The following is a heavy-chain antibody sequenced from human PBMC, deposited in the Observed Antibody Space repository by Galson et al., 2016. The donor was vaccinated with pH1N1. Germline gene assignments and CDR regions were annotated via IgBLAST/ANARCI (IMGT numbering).Heavy chain of an antibody. CDR1: GYIFTSQW. CDR3: ARQNDYGDYRGDAFDI. J-gene: IGHJ3*02. D-gene: IGHD4-17*01. CDR2: VNPGGSTI. V-gene: IGHV5-51*01. Sequence: SGAEVKKPGESLKISCKASGYIFTSQWIAWVRQVPGKGLEWVGVVNPGGSTIRYSPSFQGQVTISSDKSISTAYLQWISLRASDTATYYCARQNDYGDYRGDAFDIWGQGTMVTVSS.